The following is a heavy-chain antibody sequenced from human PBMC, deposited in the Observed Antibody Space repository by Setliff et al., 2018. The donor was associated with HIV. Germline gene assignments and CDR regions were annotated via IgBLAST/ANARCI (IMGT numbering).Heavy chain of an antibody. J-gene: IGHJ4*02. V-gene: IGHV4-61*09. CDR3: ARVSSSYYFLGAIDS. CDR1: GGSINSDSYY. D-gene: IGHD6-13*01. CDR2: IHTSGST. Sequence: SETLSLTCTVFGGSINSDSYYWPWIRQPAGKELEWIGHIHTSGSTNYNPSLKSRVTISIDTSKNQFSLKLRSATATDTALYYCARVSSSYYFLGAIDSGGPRTLVTVSS.